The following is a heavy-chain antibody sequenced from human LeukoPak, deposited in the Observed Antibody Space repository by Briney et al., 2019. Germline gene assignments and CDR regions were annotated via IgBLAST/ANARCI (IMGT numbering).Heavy chain of an antibody. CDR3: ARGGYYGSGSFYSTQTSVFDY. CDR2: TYYRSEWYN. Sequence: SQTLSLTCDISGDSVSSNSAAWNWIRQSPSRGLEWLGRTYYRSEWYNDYSVPVKSRITINPDTSKNQFSLQLNSVTPEDTAVYYCARGGYYGSGSFYSTQTSVFDYWGQGTLVTVSS. V-gene: IGHV6-1*01. D-gene: IGHD3-10*01. CDR1: GDSVSSNSAA. J-gene: IGHJ4*02.